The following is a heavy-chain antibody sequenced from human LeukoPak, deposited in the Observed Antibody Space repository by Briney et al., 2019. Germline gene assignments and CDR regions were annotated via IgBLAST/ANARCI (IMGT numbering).Heavy chain of an antibody. CDR1: GGSFSGYY. J-gene: IGHJ4*02. CDR2: INHSGST. D-gene: IGHD5-18*01. V-gene: IGHV4-34*01. Sequence: SETLSLTCAVYGGSFSGYYWSWIRQPPGKGLEWIGEINHSGSTNYNPSLKSRVTISVDTSKNQFSLKLSSVTAADTAVYYCASIDTAIIRTDYWGQGTLVTVSS. CDR3: ASIDTAIIRTDY.